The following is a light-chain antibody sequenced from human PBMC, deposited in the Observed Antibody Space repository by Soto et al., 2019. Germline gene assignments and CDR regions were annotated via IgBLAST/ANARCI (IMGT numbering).Light chain of an antibody. CDR3: QQRSNWPPET. V-gene: IGKV3-11*01. J-gene: IGKJ2*01. Sequence: EIVLTQSPATLSLSPGERATLSCRASQSVSSYLAWYQQKPGQAPRLLIYDASNMATGIPARFSGSGSGTDSTLTISSLEPEDFAVYYCQQRSNWPPETFGQGTKLEIK. CDR2: DAS. CDR1: QSVSSY.